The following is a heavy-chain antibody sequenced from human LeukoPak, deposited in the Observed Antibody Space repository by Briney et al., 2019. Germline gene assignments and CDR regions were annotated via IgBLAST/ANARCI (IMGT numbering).Heavy chain of an antibody. J-gene: IGHJ4*02. V-gene: IGHV3-21*04. CDR3: TTDPYIVATMEDY. D-gene: IGHD5-12*01. CDR2: ISSSSSYI. Sequence: GGSLRLSCAASGFTFSSYSMNWVRQAPGKGLEWVSSISSSSSYIYYADSVKGRFTISRDNSKNTLYLQMNSLRAEDTAVYYCTTDPYIVATMEDYWGQGTLVTVSS. CDR1: GFTFSSYS.